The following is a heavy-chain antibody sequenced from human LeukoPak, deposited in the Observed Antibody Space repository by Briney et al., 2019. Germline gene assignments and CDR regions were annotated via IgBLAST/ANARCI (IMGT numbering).Heavy chain of an antibody. CDR3: ARGDGDPGDDFEY. CDR1: GDTFTGYY. V-gene: IGHV1-2*02. J-gene: IGHJ4*02. D-gene: IGHD4-17*01. Sequence: ASVKVTCKASGDTFTGYYMHWVRQAPGQGLEWMGWINPNSGGTNYAQKFQGRVTMTRDTSISTAYMELSRLRSDDTAVYYCARGDGDPGDDFEYWGQGTLVTVSS. CDR2: INPNSGGT.